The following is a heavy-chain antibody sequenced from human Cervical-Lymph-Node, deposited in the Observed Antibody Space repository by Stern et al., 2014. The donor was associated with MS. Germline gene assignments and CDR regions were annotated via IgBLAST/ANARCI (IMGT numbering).Heavy chain of an antibody. CDR3: ARTDYSLLSGYSHFDY. D-gene: IGHD3-3*01. CDR1: GFSFTSSRMG. CDR2: IYWDDDT. Sequence: QVTLKEPGPTLVKPTQTLTLTCTFSGFSFTSSRMGVGWIRQPPGKALEWLAIIYWDDDTRYSPSLKTRLTITKDNSKSQVVLRLTNMAPEDTGTYYCARTDYSLLSGYSHFDYCGQGAPVTVSS. V-gene: IGHV2-5*02. J-gene: IGHJ4*02.